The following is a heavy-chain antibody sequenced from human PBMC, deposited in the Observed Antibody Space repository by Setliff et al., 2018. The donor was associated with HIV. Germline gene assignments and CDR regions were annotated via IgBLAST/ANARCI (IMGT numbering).Heavy chain of an antibody. J-gene: IGHJ5*02. V-gene: IGHV1-2*02. CDR3: ARERITMIVRWFDP. CDR1: GYTFTSYF. Sequence: GASVKVSCKASGYTFTSYFIHWVRQAPGQGLEWMGWINPNSGGTNYAQKFQGRVTMTRDTSISTAYMELSRLRSDDTAVYYCARERITMIVRWFDPWGQGTLVTVSS. CDR2: INPNSGGT. D-gene: IGHD3-22*01.